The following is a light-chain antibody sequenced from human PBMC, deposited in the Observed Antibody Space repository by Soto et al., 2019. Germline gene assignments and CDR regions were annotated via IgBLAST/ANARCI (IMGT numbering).Light chain of an antibody. CDR2: GAS. V-gene: IGKV1-5*01. CDR1: QSISTW. CDR3: QQYDNYPLS. Sequence: DIQMTQSPSTLSASVGDRVTITCRASQSISTWLAWYQQKPGKAPNLLIFGASSLESGVPSRFSGSGSGTEFTLTISSLQPDDFATYHCQQYDNYPLSFGGGTKVDI. J-gene: IGKJ4*01.